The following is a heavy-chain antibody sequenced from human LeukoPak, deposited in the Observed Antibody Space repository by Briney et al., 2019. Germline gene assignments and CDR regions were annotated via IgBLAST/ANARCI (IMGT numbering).Heavy chain of an antibody. CDR2: INPNSGGT. CDR3: ARDLAGSYDSSGLDY. V-gene: IGHV1-2*02. CDR1: GYTFTGYY. D-gene: IGHD3-22*01. J-gene: IGHJ4*02. Sequence: GASVKVSCKASGYTFTGYYMHWVRQAPGQGLEWMGWINPNSGGTNYAQKFQGRVTMTRDTSISTAYMELSRLRSDDTAVYYCARDLAGSYDSSGLDYWGQGTLVTVSS.